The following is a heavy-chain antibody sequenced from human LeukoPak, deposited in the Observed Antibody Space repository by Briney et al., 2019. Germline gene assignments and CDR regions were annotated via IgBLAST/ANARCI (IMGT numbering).Heavy chain of an antibody. Sequence: GGSLRLSCAASGFTFRSYTMNWVRQAPGKGLEWISSISTSGNYIYYADSVKGRFTISRDNAKNSVYLQMNSLGAEDTAVYYCARDGEGGQHLGDYWGQGTLVTVSS. CDR2: ISTSGNYI. V-gene: IGHV3-21*01. CDR3: ARDGEGGQHLGDY. J-gene: IGHJ4*02. CDR1: GFTFRSYT. D-gene: IGHD7-27*01.